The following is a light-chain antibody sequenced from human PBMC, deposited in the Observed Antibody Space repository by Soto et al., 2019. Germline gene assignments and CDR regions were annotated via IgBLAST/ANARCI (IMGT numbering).Light chain of an antibody. CDR3: SSYTSTTLV. CDR2: GNN. CDR1: SSNIGAGYA. J-gene: IGLJ2*01. Sequence: QSVLTQPPSVSGAPGQRVTISCTGSSSNIGAGYAVHWFQQLPGIAPKLLIFGNNNRPSGVPDRFSGSKSGNTASLTISGLQAEDEADYYCSSYTSTTLVFGGGTKLTVL. V-gene: IGLV1-40*01.